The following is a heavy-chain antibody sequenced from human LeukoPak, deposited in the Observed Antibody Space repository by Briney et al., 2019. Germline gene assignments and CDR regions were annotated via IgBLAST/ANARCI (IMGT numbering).Heavy chain of an antibody. Sequence: AASVNVSCKASGGTFSSYAISWVRQAPGQGLEWMGGIIPIFGTANYAQKFQGRVTITADESTSTAYMELSSLRSEDTAVYYCASARGYSYGQLDYWGQGTLVTVSS. CDR2: IIPIFGTA. D-gene: IGHD5-18*01. V-gene: IGHV1-69*13. J-gene: IGHJ4*02. CDR3: ASARGYSYGQLDY. CDR1: GGTFSSYA.